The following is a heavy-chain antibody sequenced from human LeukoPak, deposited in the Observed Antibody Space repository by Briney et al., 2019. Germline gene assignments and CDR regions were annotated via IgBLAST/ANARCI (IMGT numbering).Heavy chain of an antibody. Sequence: GGSLRLSCAASGFSFSSYSMNWVRQAPGKGLEWVSSISSTGTDNTYADSVTGRFTISRDNPKNSVFLQMNSLRAEDTAVYFCARQGRSYINPNRGWSDPWGQGTLVIVSS. V-gene: IGHV3-21*06. CDR3: ARQGRSYINPNRGWSDP. CDR1: GFSFSSYS. D-gene: IGHD7-27*01. CDR2: ISSTGTDN. J-gene: IGHJ5*02.